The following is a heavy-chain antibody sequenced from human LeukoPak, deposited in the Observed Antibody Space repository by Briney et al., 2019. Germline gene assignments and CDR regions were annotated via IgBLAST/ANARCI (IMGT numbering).Heavy chain of an antibody. CDR1: GFTFSSYA. J-gene: IGHJ4*02. V-gene: IGHV3-23*01. Sequence: PGGSLRLSCAASGFTFSSYAMSWVRQAPGKGLEWVSGISGSGGSTYYADSVKGRFTISRDNSKNTVYLLMNSLRAEDTAVYYCAKDWPWYFDFWGQGTLVTDSS. CDR3: AKDWPWYFDF. CDR2: ISGSGGST.